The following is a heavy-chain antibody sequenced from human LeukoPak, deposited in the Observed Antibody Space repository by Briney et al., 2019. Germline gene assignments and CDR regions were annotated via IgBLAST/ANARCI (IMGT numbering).Heavy chain of an antibody. CDR3: ARGMGIAVAGYYYYYYYMDV. J-gene: IGHJ6*03. CDR2: MNPNSGNT. D-gene: IGHD6-19*01. V-gene: IGHV1-8*01. CDR1: GYTFASYD. Sequence: GASVKVSCKASGYTFASYDINWVRQATGQGLEWMGWMNPNSGNTGYAQKFQGRVTMTRNTSISTAYMELSSLRSEDTAVYYCARGMGIAVAGYYYYYYYMDVWGKGTTVTIS.